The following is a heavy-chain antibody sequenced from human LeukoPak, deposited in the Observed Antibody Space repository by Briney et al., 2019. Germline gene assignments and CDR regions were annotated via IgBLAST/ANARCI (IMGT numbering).Heavy chain of an antibody. CDR2: IYTSGST. D-gene: IGHD6-19*01. V-gene: IGHV4-4*07. J-gene: IGHJ4*02. CDR3: ARGGKSSGGPHFDY. CDR1: GGSISNYY. Sequence: PSETLSLTCTVSGGSISNYYWSWIRQPAGKGLEWIGRIYTSGSTNYNPSLKSRVTMSVDTSKNHFSLKLSSVTAADTAVYYCARGGKSSGGPHFDYGGREPLATVSS.